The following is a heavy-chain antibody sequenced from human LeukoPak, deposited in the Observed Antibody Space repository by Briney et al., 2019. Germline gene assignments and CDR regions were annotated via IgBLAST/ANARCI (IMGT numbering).Heavy chain of an antibody. D-gene: IGHD6-13*01. CDR3: ARDTPYVAAAGIYFDY. V-gene: IGHV3-21*01. CDR2: ISSSSSYI. J-gene: IGHJ4*02. CDR1: GFTFSSYS. Sequence: GGSLRLSCAASGFTFSSYSMNWVRQAPGKGLEWVSSISSSSSYIYYADSVKGRFTISRDNAKNSLYLQMNSLRAEDTAVYYCARDTPYVAAAGIYFDYWGQGTLVTVSS.